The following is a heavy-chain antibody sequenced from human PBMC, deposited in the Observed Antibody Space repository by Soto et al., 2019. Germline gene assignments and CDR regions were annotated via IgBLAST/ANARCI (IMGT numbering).Heavy chain of an antibody. V-gene: IGHV4-30-4*01. J-gene: IGHJ6*04. Sequence: SETLSLTCTVSGGSISSGDYYWSWIRQPPGKCLEWIGYIYYSGSTYYNPSLKSRVTISVDTSKNQFSLKLSSVTAADTAVYYCARDRLDGMDVWGKGTTVTVSS. CDR3: ARDRLDGMDV. D-gene: IGHD6-19*01. CDR2: IYYSGST. CDR1: GGSISSGDYY.